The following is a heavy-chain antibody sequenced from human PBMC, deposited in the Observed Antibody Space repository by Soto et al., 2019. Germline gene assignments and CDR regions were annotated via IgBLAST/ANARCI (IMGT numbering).Heavy chain of an antibody. D-gene: IGHD3-3*01. CDR3: AVGPASGEFDY. Sequence: ASVKVSCKASGYTFTTYGMHWVRQAPGQRLEWMGWVNTGNGNTAYSQKFQGRVTITRDTSASTGYMEVGSLSSEDMAVYYCAVGPASGEFDYWGQGTLVTVSS. J-gene: IGHJ4*02. V-gene: IGHV1-3*04. CDR2: VNTGNGNT. CDR1: GYTFTTYG.